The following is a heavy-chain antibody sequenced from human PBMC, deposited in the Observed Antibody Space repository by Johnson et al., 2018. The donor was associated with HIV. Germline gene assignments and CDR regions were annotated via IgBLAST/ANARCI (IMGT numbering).Heavy chain of an antibody. V-gene: IGHV3-74*01. CDR1: GFTFSSYW. J-gene: IGHJ3*02. CDR3: AREGRGAPHDAFDI. CDR2: INSDGSST. Sequence: VQLVESGGGLVQPGGSLRLSCTASGFTFSSYWMHWVRQAPGKGLVWVSRINSDGSSTSYADSVKGRFTISRDNAKNTLYLQMHSLRAEDTAVYYCAREGRGAPHDAFDIWGLGTMVTVSS. D-gene: IGHD2-15*01.